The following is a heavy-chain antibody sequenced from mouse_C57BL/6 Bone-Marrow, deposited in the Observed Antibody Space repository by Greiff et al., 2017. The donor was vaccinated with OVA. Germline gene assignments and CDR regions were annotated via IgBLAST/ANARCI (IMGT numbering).Heavy chain of an antibody. V-gene: IGHV1-76*01. CDR3: ARRGNFDH. CDR2: IYPGSGNT. CDR1: GYTFTDYY. Sequence: VKLQESGAELVRPGASVKLSCKASGYTFTDYYINWVKQRPGQGLEWIARIYPGSGNTYYNEKFKGKATLTAEKSSSTAYMQLSSLTSEDSAVYFCARRGNFDHWGQGTTLTVSS. J-gene: IGHJ2*01.